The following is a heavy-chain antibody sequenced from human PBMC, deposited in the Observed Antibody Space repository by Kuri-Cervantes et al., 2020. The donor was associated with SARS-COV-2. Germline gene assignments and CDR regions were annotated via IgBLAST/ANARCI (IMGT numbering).Heavy chain of an antibody. CDR1: GYSVISYW. D-gene: IGHD1-26*01. Sequence: KVSCKGSGYSVISYWIGWVRQMPGKGLEWMGIIFPGDSDTTYSPSFQGQVTISADKSISTAYLQWSSLKASDTAMYYCARHLGWELPSDYWGQGTLVTVSS. CDR3: ARHLGWELPSDY. J-gene: IGHJ4*02. CDR2: IFPGDSDT. V-gene: IGHV5-51*01.